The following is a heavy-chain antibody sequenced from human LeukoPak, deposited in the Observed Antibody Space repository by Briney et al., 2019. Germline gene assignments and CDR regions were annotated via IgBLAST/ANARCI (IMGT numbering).Heavy chain of an antibody. CDR1: GFSFSTYG. CDR3: ARASGCYDY. J-gene: IGHJ4*02. D-gene: IGHD6-19*01. V-gene: IGHV3-33*01. Sequence: GGSLRLSCAASGFSFSTYGMHWVRQAPGKGLEWVAVIWFDGSNKYYADSVKGRFTIFRDNSKNTLYLQMNSLRVEDTAVYYCARASGCYDYWGQGTLVTVSS. CDR2: IWFDGSNK.